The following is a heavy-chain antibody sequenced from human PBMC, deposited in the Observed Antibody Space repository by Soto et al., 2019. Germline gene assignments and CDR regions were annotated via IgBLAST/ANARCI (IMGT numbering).Heavy chain of an antibody. V-gene: IGHV3-30*18. CDR2: ISYDGSNK. CDR1: GFTFSSYG. D-gene: IGHD6-13*01. CDR3: ANAITPPAAAPRYYYYGMDV. Sequence: GGSLRLSCAASGFTFSSYGMHWVRQAPGKGLEWVAVISYDGSNKYYADSVKGRFTISRDNSKNTLYLQMNSLRAEDTAVYYCANAITPPAAAPRYYYYGMDVWGQGTTVTVSS. J-gene: IGHJ6*02.